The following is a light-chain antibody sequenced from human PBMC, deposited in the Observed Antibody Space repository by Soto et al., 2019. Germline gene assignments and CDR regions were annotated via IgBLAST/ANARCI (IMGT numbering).Light chain of an antibody. CDR1: LDISTW. V-gene: IGKV1D-12*01. J-gene: IGKJ5*01. Sequence: DIQMTQSPSSVSASVGDRVTITCRASLDISTWLAWYQQKPGKAPNLLVHSASTLHSGVPSRFSGSGSGTDFTLTISGLQPEDFATYYCQQANSFPITCGQGTRLEIK. CDR3: QQANSFPIT. CDR2: SAS.